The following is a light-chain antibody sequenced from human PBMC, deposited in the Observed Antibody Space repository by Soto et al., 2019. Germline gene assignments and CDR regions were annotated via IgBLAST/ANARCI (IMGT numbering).Light chain of an antibody. V-gene: IGKV3-20*01. J-gene: IGKJ1*01. CDR1: QSFSNNY. CDR2: GAS. Sequence: EIVLSQSPGTLSLSPGERASLSGRASQSFSNNYLAWYQQKPGQAPRLLIYGASNRATGIPDRFSGSGSGTDFTLTISRLEPEDFAVYYCQQYGSSGTFGQGTKVDI. CDR3: QQYGSSGT.